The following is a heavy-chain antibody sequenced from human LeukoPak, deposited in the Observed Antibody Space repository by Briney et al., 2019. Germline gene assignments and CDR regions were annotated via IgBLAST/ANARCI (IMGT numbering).Heavy chain of an antibody. CDR1: GGSISSYY. J-gene: IGHJ6*03. CDR3: ARVANYYDSSGYPYYYYYYMDV. Sequence: MASETLSLTCTVSGGSISSYYWGWIRQPPGKGLEWIGRIYNSGSTNYNPSLKSRVTISVDTSKNQFSLKLSSVTAADTAVYYCARVANYYDSSGYPYYYYYYMDVWGKGTTVTVSS. D-gene: IGHD3-22*01. V-gene: IGHV4-4*07. CDR2: IYNSGST.